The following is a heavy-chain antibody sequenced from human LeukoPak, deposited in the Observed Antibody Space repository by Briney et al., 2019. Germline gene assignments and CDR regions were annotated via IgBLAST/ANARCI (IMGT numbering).Heavy chain of an antibody. D-gene: IGHD3-10*01. V-gene: IGHV3-49*03. CDR1: GFTFGDYA. J-gene: IGHJ6*03. Sequence: PGGSLRLSCTASGFTFGDYAMSWFRQAPGKGLEWVGFIRSKAYGGTTEYAASVKGRFTISRDDSKSIAYLQMNSLKTEDTAVYYCTRDRWFGELYYYYYYMDVWGKGTTVTVSS. CDR3: TRDRWFGELYYYYYYMDV. CDR2: IRSKAYGGTT.